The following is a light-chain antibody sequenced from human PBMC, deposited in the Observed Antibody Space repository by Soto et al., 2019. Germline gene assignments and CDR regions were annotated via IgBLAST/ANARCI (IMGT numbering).Light chain of an antibody. J-gene: IGKJ1*01. Sequence: EIVMTQSPATLSVSPGEGATLSCRASQSLSSNLAWYQQKPGQAPRLLIYGASPRATGIPARFSGSGSGTEFTLTLSSLQSEDFAVYYCQQYNNWPRTFGQGTKVDIK. V-gene: IGKV3-15*01. CDR1: QSLSSN. CDR3: QQYNNWPRT. CDR2: GAS.